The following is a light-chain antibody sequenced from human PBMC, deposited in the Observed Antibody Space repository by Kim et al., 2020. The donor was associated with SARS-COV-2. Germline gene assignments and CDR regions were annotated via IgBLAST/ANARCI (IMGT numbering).Light chain of an antibody. V-gene: IGKV1-39*01. J-gene: IGKJ2*01. CDR1: QSISIY. CDR3: QQSYSTPYT. CDR2: AAS. Sequence: SASVGDRVTITCRASQSISIYLNWYQQKPGKAPKLLIYAASSLQSGFPSRFSGSGSGTDFTLTISSLQPEDFATYYCQQSYSTPYTFGQGTKLEI.